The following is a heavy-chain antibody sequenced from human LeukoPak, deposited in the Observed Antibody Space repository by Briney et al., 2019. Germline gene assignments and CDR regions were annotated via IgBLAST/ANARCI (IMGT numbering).Heavy chain of an antibody. J-gene: IGHJ4*02. CDR1: GFTFSSYA. CDR2: ISYDGSNK. D-gene: IGHD5-24*01. V-gene: IGHV3-30*04. Sequence: PGGPLRLSCAASGFTFSSYAMHWVRQAPGKGLEWVAVISYDGSNKYYADSVKGRFTISRDNSKNTLYLQMNSLRAGDTAVYYCARDIKDGYNSRFDYWGQGTLVTVSS. CDR3: ARDIKDGYNSRFDY.